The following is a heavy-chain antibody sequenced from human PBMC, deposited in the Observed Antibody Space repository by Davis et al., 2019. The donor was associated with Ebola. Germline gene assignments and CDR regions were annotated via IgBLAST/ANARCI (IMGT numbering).Heavy chain of an antibody. V-gene: IGHV4-4*02. J-gene: IGHJ6*02. CDR2: IYHSGST. CDR3: ARDGVVPAANYGMDV. CDR1: GGSISSSNW. D-gene: IGHD2-2*01. Sequence: GSLRPSCAVSGGSISSSNWWSWVRQPPGKGLEWIGEIYHSGSTNYNPSLKSRVTISVDKSKNQFSLKLSSVTAADTAVYYCARDGVVPAANYGMDVWGQGTTVTVSS.